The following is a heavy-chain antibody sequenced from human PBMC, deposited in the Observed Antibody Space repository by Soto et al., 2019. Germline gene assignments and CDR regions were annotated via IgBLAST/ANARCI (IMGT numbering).Heavy chain of an antibody. D-gene: IGHD2-2*01. CDR1: GFTFSNVA. CDR2: IGGDAISA. V-gene: IGHV3-64D*06. J-gene: IGHJ4*02. CDR3: VKEYTMPTLCHFDS. Sequence: HPGGSLRLSCSASGFTFSNVAMHWVRQAPGKGLQYVSGIGGDAISAHYVDAVKGRFTISRDNSKNTLYLQMTSLRPEDTAVYYCVKEYTMPTLCHFDSWGQGTLVTVSS.